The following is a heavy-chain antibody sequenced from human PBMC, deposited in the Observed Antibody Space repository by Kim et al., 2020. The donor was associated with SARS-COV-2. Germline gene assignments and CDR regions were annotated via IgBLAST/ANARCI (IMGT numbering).Heavy chain of an antibody. CDR2: INPSGGST. V-gene: IGHV1-46*01. D-gene: IGHD3-22*01. CDR3: ARSFRRDTYYYDSSGYYIDY. J-gene: IGHJ4*02. Sequence: ASVKVSCKASGYTFTSYYMHWVRQAPGQGLEWMGIINPSGGSTSYAQKFQGRVTMTRDTSTSTVYMELSSLRSEDTAVYYCARSFRRDTYYYDSSGYYIDYWGQGTLVTVSS. CDR1: GYTFTSYY.